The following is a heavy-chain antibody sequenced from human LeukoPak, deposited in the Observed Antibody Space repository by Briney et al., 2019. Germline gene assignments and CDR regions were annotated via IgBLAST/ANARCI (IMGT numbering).Heavy chain of an antibody. D-gene: IGHD3-22*01. CDR1: GYTFTGYY. Sequence: ASVKVSCKTSGYTFTGYYMHWVRQAPGQGLEWVGWINPNSGGTNYAEKFQGRVTMTRDTSINTAYMELSSLRSDDTAVYYCAKTYDSGAYYPDYWGQGTLVTVSS. CDR2: INPNSGGT. V-gene: IGHV1-2*02. CDR3: AKTYDSGAYYPDY. J-gene: IGHJ4*02.